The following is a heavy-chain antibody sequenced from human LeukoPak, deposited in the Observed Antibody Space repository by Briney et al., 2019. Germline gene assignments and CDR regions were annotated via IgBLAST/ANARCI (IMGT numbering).Heavy chain of an antibody. V-gene: IGHV3-7*01. Sequence: GGSLRLSCAASGFTSSSYWMSWVRQAPGKGLELVANIKQDGSEKYYVDSVKGRFTISRDNAKNSLYLQMNSLRAEDTAVYYCARAPFDIVVVPAARLGASYYFDYWGQGTLVTVSS. CDR2: IKQDGSEK. D-gene: IGHD2-2*01. CDR3: ARAPFDIVVVPAARLGASYYFDY. J-gene: IGHJ4*02. CDR1: GFTSSSYW.